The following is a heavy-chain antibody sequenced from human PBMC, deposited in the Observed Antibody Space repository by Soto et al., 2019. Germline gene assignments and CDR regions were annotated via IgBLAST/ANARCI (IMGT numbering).Heavy chain of an antibody. D-gene: IGHD5-12*01. J-gene: IGHJ4*02. CDR1: GFTLTELS. Sequence: ASVKVSCTVSGFTLTELSMHWVRQAPGKGLEWMGGFDPEDGETIYAQKFQGRVTMTEDTSTDTAYMELSSLRSEDTAVYYCATGFGKDIVATYGYWGQGTLVTVSS. CDR2: FDPEDGET. CDR3: ATGFGKDIVATYGY. V-gene: IGHV1-24*01.